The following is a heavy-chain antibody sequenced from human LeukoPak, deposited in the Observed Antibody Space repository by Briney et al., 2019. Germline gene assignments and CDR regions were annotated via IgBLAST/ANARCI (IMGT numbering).Heavy chain of an antibody. CDR3: AKVEGIQLWYSYYYYMDV. CDR1: GFTFDDYA. Sequence: GGSLRLSCAASGFTFDDYAMHWVRQAPGKGLEWVSCISWNRGSIDYADSVKGRFTISRDNAKNSLYLQMNSLRAEDMALYYCAKVEGIQLWYSYYYYMDVWGKGTTVTVSS. CDR2: ISWNRGSI. J-gene: IGHJ6*03. D-gene: IGHD5-18*01. V-gene: IGHV3-9*03.